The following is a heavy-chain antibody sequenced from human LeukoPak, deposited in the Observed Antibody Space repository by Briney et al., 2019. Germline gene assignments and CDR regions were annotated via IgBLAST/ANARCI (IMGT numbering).Heavy chain of an antibody. D-gene: IGHD6-19*01. CDR2: IYYSGST. J-gene: IGHJ4*02. V-gene: IGHV4-30-4*01. CDR1: GGSISSGDYY. Sequence: SETLSLTCTVSGGSISSGDYYWSWIRQPPGKGLEWLGYIYYSGSTYYNPSLKSRVTISVDTSKNQFSLKLSSVTAADTAVYYCAREIAVANSVYFDYWGQGTLVTVSS. CDR3: AREIAVANSVYFDY.